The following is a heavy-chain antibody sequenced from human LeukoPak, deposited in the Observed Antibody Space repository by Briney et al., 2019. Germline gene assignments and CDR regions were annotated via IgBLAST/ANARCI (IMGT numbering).Heavy chain of an antibody. D-gene: IGHD3-3*01. Sequence: PGGSLRLSCTVSGGSISSSSYYWGWIRQPPGKGLEWIGSIYYSGSTYYNPSLKSRVTISVDTSKNQFSLKLSSVTAADTAVYYCAKGDYDFWSGYYPHHLYYYYYMDVWGKGTTVTVSS. CDR1: GGSISSSSYY. V-gene: IGHV4-39*01. CDR3: AKGDYDFWSGYYPHHLYYYYYMDV. CDR2: IYYSGST. J-gene: IGHJ6*03.